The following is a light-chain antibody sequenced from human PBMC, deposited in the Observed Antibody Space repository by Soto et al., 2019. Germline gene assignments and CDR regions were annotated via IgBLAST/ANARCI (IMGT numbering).Light chain of an antibody. CDR2: GAS. Sequence: EIVLTQSPGTLSLSPGERATLSCRASQSVSSSYLAWYQQKPGQAPRLLIYGASSRATGIPDRFSGSGSGTDFTHTISRLEPEDFAVYYCQQYGSSRWTFGQGTEVDIK. J-gene: IGKJ1*01. V-gene: IGKV3-20*01. CDR3: QQYGSSRWT. CDR1: QSVSSSY.